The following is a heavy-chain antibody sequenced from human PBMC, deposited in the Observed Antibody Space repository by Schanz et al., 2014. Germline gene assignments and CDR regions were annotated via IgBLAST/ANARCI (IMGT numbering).Heavy chain of an antibody. CDR3: ARDPSFSMVRGVIIDSYYYGMDV. V-gene: IGHV1-69*09. CDR2: IIPSLGLA. Sequence: QVQLVQSGAEVKKPGASVKVSCKASGGTFSSDTFSWMRQAPGQGLEWMGRIIPSLGLAKYEQKFQDKVTITADTSTTTAYMELSGLRSEDTAVYYCARDPSFSMVRGVIIDSYYYGMDVWGQGTTVTVSS. J-gene: IGHJ6*02. D-gene: IGHD3-10*01. CDR1: GGTFSSDT.